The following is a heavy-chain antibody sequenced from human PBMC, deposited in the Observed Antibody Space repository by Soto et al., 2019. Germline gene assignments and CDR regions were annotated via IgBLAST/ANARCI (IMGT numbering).Heavy chain of an antibody. V-gene: IGHV3-53*01. CDR1: GLPVAGSK. CDR3: VRPLPSGQTHARDV. CDR2: IYNDGTT. J-gene: IGHJ6*02. Sequence: XGSLRLSCLAAGLPVAGSKMAWVRQAPGKGLEWASVIYNDGTTYYSQSVEGRFTISRDTSKNTLYLQMDRLRDEDTAVYYCVRPLPSGQTHARDVWGQGSTVTVSS. D-gene: IGHD3-10*01.